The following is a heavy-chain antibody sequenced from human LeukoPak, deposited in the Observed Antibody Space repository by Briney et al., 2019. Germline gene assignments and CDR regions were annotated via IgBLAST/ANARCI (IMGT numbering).Heavy chain of an antibody. Sequence: GSLRLSCAASGFTFSSYGMHWVRQAPGKGLEWVAVIWFDGSNKYYADSVKGRFTISRDNSKNTLYLQMNSLRAEDTAVYYCARDVYGGNSAEYFQHWGQGTLVTVSS. CDR1: GFTFSSYG. D-gene: IGHD4-23*01. CDR3: ARDVYGGNSAEYFQH. CDR2: IWFDGSNK. J-gene: IGHJ1*01. V-gene: IGHV3-33*01.